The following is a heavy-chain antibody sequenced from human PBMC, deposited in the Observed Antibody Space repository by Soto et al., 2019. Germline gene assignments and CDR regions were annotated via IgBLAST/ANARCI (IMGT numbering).Heavy chain of an antibody. D-gene: IGHD5-18*01. V-gene: IGHV4-39*01. Sequence: SETLSLTCTVSGGSVSSSGNYWGWIRQPPGKGLEWIGSIYYSGSTYYSPSLKSRVTTSVDTSKNQFSLKLSSVTAADTAVYYCARQGTSDTAMVVNYYYGMDVWGQGNTVTVS. CDR3: ARQGTSDTAMVVNYYYGMDV. CDR2: IYYSGST. CDR1: GGSVSSSGNY. J-gene: IGHJ6*02.